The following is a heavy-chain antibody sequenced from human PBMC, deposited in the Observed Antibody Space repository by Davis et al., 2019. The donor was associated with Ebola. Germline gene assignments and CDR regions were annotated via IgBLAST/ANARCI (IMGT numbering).Heavy chain of an antibody. CDR2: IYYSGST. CDR3: ARVSHNWFDP. J-gene: IGHJ5*02. Sequence: MPSETLSLTCTVSGGSISSYYWSWIRQPPGKGLEWIGSIYYSGSTNYNPSLKSRVTISVDTSKNQFSLKLSSVTAADTAVYYCARVSHNWFDPWGQGTLVTVSS. CDR1: GGSISSYY. V-gene: IGHV4-59*01.